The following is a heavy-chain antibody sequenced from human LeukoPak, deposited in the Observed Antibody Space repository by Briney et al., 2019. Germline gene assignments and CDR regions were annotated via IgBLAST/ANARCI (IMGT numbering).Heavy chain of an antibody. CDR1: GYTFTSYH. J-gene: IGHJ6*04. CDR3: ARDGTPIYSSGWVYMDV. Sequence: ASVKVSCKASGYTFTSYHMHWVRQAPGQGLEWMGLINPSGGSTSYAQKFQGRVTMTRDTSTSTVYMELSSLRSEDTAVYYCARDGTPIYSSGWVYMDVWGKGTTVTISS. CDR2: INPSGGST. V-gene: IGHV1-46*01. D-gene: IGHD6-25*01.